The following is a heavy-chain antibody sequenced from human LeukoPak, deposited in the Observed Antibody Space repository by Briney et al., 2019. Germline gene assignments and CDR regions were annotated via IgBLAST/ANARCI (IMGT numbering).Heavy chain of an antibody. D-gene: IGHD4-17*01. J-gene: IGHJ4*02. CDR1: GYTFTNFG. CDR3: ARDRDYGDYNTQDLFVY. CDR2: ISAYNGNT. Sequence: GSVKVSCKASGYTFTNFGISWVRQAPGQGLEWMGWISAYNGNTNYAQRLQGRVTMTTDTSTSTAYMELRSLRSDDTAVYYCARDRDYGDYNTQDLFVYWGQGTLATVSS. V-gene: IGHV1-18*01.